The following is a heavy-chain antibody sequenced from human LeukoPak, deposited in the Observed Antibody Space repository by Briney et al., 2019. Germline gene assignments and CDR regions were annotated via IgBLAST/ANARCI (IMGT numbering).Heavy chain of an antibody. Sequence: GGSLRLSCAASGFTFSGSAMHLVRQASGKGLEWVGRIRSKANSYATAYAASVKGRFTISRDDSKNTAYLQMNSLKTEDTAVYYCTSTHADSSGWYFHGAFDIWGQGTMVTVSS. CDR3: TSTHADSSGWYFHGAFDI. D-gene: IGHD6-19*01. V-gene: IGHV3-73*01. CDR1: GFTFSGSA. CDR2: IRSKANSYAT. J-gene: IGHJ3*02.